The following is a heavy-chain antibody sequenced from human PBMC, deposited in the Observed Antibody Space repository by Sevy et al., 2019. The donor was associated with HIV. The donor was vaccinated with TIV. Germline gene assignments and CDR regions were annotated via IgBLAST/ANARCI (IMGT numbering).Heavy chain of an antibody. V-gene: IGHV3-48*02. Sequence: GGSLRLSCAASGFIFSSYSMNWVRQAPGKGLEWISYISTGSTTIYYADSVKGRFTVSIDNARSSLSLQMNSLRDEDTAVYYCAIDPRDGGDYWGQGTLVTVSS. D-gene: IGHD3-16*01. CDR3: AIDPRDGGDY. CDR1: GFIFSSYS. J-gene: IGHJ4*02. CDR2: ISTGSTTI.